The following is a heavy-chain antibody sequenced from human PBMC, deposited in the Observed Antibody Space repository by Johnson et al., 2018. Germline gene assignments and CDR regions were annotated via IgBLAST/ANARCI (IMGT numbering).Heavy chain of an antibody. D-gene: IGHD3-22*01. J-gene: IGHJ3*01. CDR2: TSFDGSNK. CDR1: GFTFSNYA. Sequence: QVQLVQSGGGVVQPGRSLRLSCAASGFTFSNYAMHWVRQAPGKGLEWVAVTSFDGSNKYFVDSVKGRFTISRDNLNNTLYLQMDSLRAEDTAVDYCAKFRSGSYSCAFGVWGQETMVTVSS. CDR3: AKFRSGSYSCAFGV. V-gene: IGHV3-30*18.